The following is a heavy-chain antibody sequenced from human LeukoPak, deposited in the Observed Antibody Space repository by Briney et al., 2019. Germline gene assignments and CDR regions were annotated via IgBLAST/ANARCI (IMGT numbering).Heavy chain of an antibody. Sequence: PSETLSLTCTVSGGSISSYYWGWIRQPPGKGLEWIGSIYYSGSTYYNPSLKSRVTISVDTSKNQFSLKLSSVTAADTAVYYCASETGFRPKNWFDPWGQGTLVTVSS. J-gene: IGHJ5*02. CDR3: ASETGFRPKNWFDP. CDR1: GGSISSYY. D-gene: IGHD3-9*01. V-gene: IGHV4-39*01. CDR2: IYYSGST.